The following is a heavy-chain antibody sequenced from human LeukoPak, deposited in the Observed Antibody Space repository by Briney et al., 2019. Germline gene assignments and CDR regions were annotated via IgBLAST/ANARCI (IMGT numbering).Heavy chain of an antibody. V-gene: IGHV1-2*02. D-gene: IGHD3-10*01. CDR2: INPNSGGT. CDR3: ARTTVRGVIRVAGFDY. Sequence: ASVKVSCKASGFTFTTYYLHWVRQAPGQGLEWMGWINPNSGGTNYAQKFQGRVTMTRDTSISTAYMELSRLRSDDTAVYYCARTTVRGVIRVAGFDYWGQGTLVTVSS. J-gene: IGHJ4*02. CDR1: GFTFTTYY.